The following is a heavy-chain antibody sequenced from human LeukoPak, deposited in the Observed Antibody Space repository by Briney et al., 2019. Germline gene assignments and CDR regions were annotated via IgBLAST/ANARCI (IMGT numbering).Heavy chain of an antibody. CDR3: IADTAESSAYPFDY. J-gene: IGHJ4*02. CDR1: GFTFRNYA. Sequence: GGSLRLSCAASGFTFRNYAMSWVRQAPGKGLECVGRIISKTSGGTTEYAAPVKGRFTISRDDSTDTVYLQMNSLKTEDTAVYYCIADTAESSAYPFDYWGQGTTVTVSS. V-gene: IGHV3-15*01. CDR2: IISKTSGGTT. D-gene: IGHD3-22*01.